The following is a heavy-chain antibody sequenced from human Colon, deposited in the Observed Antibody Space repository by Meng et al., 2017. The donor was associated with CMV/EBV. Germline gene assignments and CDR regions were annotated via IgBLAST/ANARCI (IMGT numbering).Heavy chain of an antibody. CDR2: ISGSGGST. V-gene: IGHV3-23*01. CDR1: GFTFSSYA. J-gene: IGHJ4*02. Sequence: GVLKISCAASGFTFSSYAMSWVRQAPGKGLEWVSAISGSGGSTYYADSVKGRFTISRDNSKNTLYLQMNSLRAEDTAVYYCAKFRNYYDSSGYYLFWGQGTLVTVSS. CDR3: AKFRNYYDSSGYYLF. D-gene: IGHD3-22*01.